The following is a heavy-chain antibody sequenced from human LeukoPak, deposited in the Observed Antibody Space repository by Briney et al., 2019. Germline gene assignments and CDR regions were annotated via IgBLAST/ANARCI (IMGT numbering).Heavy chain of an antibody. CDR1: GFIFKNYA. V-gene: IGHV3-23*01. CDR2: ISGTSDTT. CDR3: AKAAATIGGAFDI. J-gene: IGHJ3*02. D-gene: IGHD1-1*01. Sequence: GGSLRLSCSASGFIFKNYAMSWVRQAPGKGLEWVSIISGTSDTTRYGDSVRGRFTTSRDNPRNTLYLQMNSLRVDDTAVYYCAKAAATIGGAFDIWGHGTMVIVSS.